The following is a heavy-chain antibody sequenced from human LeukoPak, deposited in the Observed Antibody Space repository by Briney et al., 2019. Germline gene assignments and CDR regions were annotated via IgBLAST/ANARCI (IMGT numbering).Heavy chain of an antibody. CDR2: INQDGSEK. CDR3: ARERDGRFFDY. D-gene: IGHD5-24*01. Sequence: GGSLRLSCAVSGPTYRSFWMSWVRQAPGKGLEWVANINQDGSEKYFVDSVRGRFTISRDNSKNSLHLEMNTLGAEDTALYYCARERDGRFFDYWGQGTLVTVSS. CDR1: GPTYRSFW. V-gene: IGHV3-7*01. J-gene: IGHJ4*02.